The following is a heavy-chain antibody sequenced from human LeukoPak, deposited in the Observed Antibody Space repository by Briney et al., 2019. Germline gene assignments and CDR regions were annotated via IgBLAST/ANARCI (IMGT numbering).Heavy chain of an antibody. V-gene: IGHV4-59*01. CDR3: ARGGLRDVSFPFDI. J-gene: IGHJ3*02. Sequence: SETLSLTCTVSGGSISSYYWSWIRQPPGKGLEWIGYIYYSGSTNYNPSLKSRVTISVDTSKNQFSLKLSSVTAADTAVYYCARGGLRDVSFPFDIWGRGTMVTVSS. CDR2: IYYSGST. CDR1: GGSISSYY. D-gene: IGHD2-21*01.